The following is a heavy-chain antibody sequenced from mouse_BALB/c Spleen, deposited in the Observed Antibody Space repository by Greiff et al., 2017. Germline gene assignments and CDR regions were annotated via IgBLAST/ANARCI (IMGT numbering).Heavy chain of an antibody. CDR1: GFTFSDYY. Sequence: EVQVVESGGGLVKPGGSLKLSCAASGFTFSDYYMYWVRQTPEKRLEWVATISDGGSYTYYPDSVKGRFTISRDNAKNNLYLQMSSLKSEDTAMYYCARGEDRYYAMDYWGQGTSVTVSS. V-gene: IGHV5-4*02. CDR3: ARGEDRYYAMDY. CDR2: ISDGGSYT. J-gene: IGHJ4*01. D-gene: IGHD3-3*01.